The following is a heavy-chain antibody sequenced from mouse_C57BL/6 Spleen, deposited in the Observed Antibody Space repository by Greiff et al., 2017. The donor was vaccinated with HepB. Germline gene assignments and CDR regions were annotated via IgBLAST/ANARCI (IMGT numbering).Heavy chain of an antibody. Sequence: EVQRVESGPGMVKPSQSLSLTCTVTGYSITSGYDWHWIRHFPGNKLEWMGYISYSGSTNYNPSLKSRISITHDTSKNHFFLKLNSVTTEDTATYYCARGGIYYGNRAWFAYWGQGTLVTVSA. CDR1: GYSITSGYD. D-gene: IGHD2-1*01. J-gene: IGHJ3*01. CDR3: ARGGIYYGNRAWFAY. V-gene: IGHV3-1*01. CDR2: ISYSGST.